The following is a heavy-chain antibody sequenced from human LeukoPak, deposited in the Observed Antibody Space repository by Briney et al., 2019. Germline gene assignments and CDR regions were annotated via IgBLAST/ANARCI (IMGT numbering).Heavy chain of an antibody. CDR2: IYSGGST. D-gene: IGHD4-17*01. J-gene: IGHJ4*02. V-gene: IGHV3-66*02. Sequence: GGSLRLSCAASGFTVSSNYMSWVRQAPGKGLEWVSVIYSGGSTYYADSVKGRFTISRDNSKNTLYLQMNNLRAEDTAVYYCAGEGGAYGDYLIGYWGQGTLVTVSS. CDR3: AGEGGAYGDYLIGY. CDR1: GFTVSSNY.